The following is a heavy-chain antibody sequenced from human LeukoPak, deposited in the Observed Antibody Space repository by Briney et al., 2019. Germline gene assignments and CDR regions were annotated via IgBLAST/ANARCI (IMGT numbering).Heavy chain of an antibody. CDR3: ARDAQRGFDYSNSLKN. Sequence: PGGSLRLSCAASGFIFSHHGMHWVRQAPGKGLEWVAVIWSDATNRFYADSVKGRFTISRDNSQNTVFLQMNSQRVKDTAIYYCARDAQRGFDYSNSLKNWGHGTLVTVSS. J-gene: IGHJ4*01. CDR1: GFIFSHHG. V-gene: IGHV3-33*01. D-gene: IGHD4-11*01. CDR2: IWSDATNR.